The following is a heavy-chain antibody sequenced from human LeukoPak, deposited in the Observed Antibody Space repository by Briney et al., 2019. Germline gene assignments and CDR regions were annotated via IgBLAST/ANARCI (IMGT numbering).Heavy chain of an antibody. Sequence: SVKVYCKASGGTFCSYAISWVRQAPGQGLEWMGRIIPIFGTANYAQKFQGRVTITTDESTSTAYMELSSLRSEDTAVYYCARVKYSSSSPHNWFDPWGQGTLVTVSS. V-gene: IGHV1-69*05. J-gene: IGHJ5*02. CDR1: GGTFCSYA. CDR3: ARVKYSSSSPHNWFDP. CDR2: IIPIFGTA. D-gene: IGHD6-6*01.